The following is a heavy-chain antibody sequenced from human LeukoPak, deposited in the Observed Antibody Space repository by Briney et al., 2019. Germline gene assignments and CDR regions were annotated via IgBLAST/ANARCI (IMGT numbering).Heavy chain of an antibody. D-gene: IGHD3-16*02. CDR3: ITDRNDYVWGSYRPLDY. J-gene: IGHJ4*02. CDR2: IKTKTDAGTT. CDR1: GFXFSDAW. Sequence: PGGSLRLSCEASGFXFSDAWMNWVRQAPGKGLEWIGRIKTKTDAGTTDYAALVKGRFTISRDDSKNTVYLQMNGLKTEDTAVYYCITDRNDYVWGSYRPLDYWGQGTLVTVSS. V-gene: IGHV3-15*01.